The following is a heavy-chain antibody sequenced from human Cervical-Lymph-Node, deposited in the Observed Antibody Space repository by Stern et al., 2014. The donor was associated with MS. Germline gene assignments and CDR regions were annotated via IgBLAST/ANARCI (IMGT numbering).Heavy chain of an antibody. Sequence: MQLVESSPGLVKPSEALSLTCSVSGGSISSYFWTWNRQPPRKGLEWIGYVHHNGDADYNSSLKGRVTISVDTSRNRLSLKLSSVTVADTAVYYCARVNRVVVATHYYYGMDVWGQGTTVTVSS. CDR3: ARVNRVVVATHYYYGMDV. D-gene: IGHD2-21*01. CDR2: VHHNGDA. V-gene: IGHV4-59*01. J-gene: IGHJ6*02. CDR1: GGSISSYF.